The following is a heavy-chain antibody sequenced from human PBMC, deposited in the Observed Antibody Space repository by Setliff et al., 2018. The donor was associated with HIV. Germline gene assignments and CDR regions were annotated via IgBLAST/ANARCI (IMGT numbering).Heavy chain of an antibody. CDR2: VCYRGGV. V-gene: IGHV4-59*08. CDR3: ARTSRLHPFDY. CDR1: GGLINSHY. Sequence: PSETLSLTCTVSGGLINSHYWNWIRQAPGKGLEWIGCVCYRGGVTYNPSLSSRVTISVDTSKNQFSLSLSSVTAGDTAIYFCARTSRLHPFDYWGQGKLVTVSS. D-gene: IGHD2-21*02. J-gene: IGHJ4*02.